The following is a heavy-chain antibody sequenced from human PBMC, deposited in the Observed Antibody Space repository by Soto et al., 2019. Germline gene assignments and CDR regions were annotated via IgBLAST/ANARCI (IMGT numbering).Heavy chain of an antibody. D-gene: IGHD1-1*01. CDR2: IYYSGST. Sequence: SETLSLTCTVSGGSISSYYWSWIRQPPGKGLEWIGYIYYSGSTNYNPSLKSRVTISVDTPKNQFSLKLSSVTAADTAVYYCARQPNWNYWFDPWGQGTLVTVSS. CDR3: ARQPNWNYWFDP. J-gene: IGHJ5*02. CDR1: GGSISSYY. V-gene: IGHV4-59*08.